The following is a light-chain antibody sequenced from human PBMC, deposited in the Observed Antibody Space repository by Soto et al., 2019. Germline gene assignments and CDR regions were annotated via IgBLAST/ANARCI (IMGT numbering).Light chain of an antibody. CDR3: CSFGGSRNYV. CDR1: SSDIGGYNF. Sequence: QSALTQPPSASGSPGQSVTISCTGTSSDIGGYNFVSWYRHHPGKAPHLLIYQVSQRPPGVPDRFSGSKSGNTASLTVAGLQAEDEAEYYCCSFGGSRNYVFGTGTKVTVL. CDR2: QVS. V-gene: IGLV2-8*01. J-gene: IGLJ1*01.